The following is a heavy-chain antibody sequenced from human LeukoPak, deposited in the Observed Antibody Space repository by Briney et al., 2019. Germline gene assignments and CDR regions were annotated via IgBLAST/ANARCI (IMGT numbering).Heavy chain of an antibody. Sequence: IPSETLSLTCAVYGGSFSGYYWSWIRQPPGKGLEWIGEINHSGSTNYNPSLKSRVTISVDTSKNQFSLKLSSVTAADMAVYYCARAKILLSNYYYYYMDVWGKGTTVTVSS. CDR1: GGSFSGYY. D-gene: IGHD2/OR15-2a*01. V-gene: IGHV4-34*01. CDR2: INHSGST. J-gene: IGHJ6*03. CDR3: ARAKILLSNYYYYYMDV.